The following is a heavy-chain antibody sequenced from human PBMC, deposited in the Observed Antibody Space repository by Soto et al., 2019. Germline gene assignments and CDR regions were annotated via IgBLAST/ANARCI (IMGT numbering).Heavy chain of an antibody. J-gene: IGHJ4*02. CDR2: IYYSGST. CDR3: AREDYYDSSGYSGYFDY. Sequence: SETLSLTCTVSGVSISSGGYYWSWIRQHPGKGLEWIGYIYYSGSTYYNPSLKSRVTISVDTSKNQFSLKLSSVTAADTAVYYCAREDYYDSSGYSGYFDYWGQGTLVTVSS. D-gene: IGHD3-22*01. CDR1: GVSISSGGYY. V-gene: IGHV4-31*03.